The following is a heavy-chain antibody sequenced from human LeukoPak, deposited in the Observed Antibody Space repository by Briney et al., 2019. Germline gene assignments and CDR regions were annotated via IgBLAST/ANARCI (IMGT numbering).Heavy chain of an antibody. CDR2: IYHSGIT. V-gene: IGHV4-38-2*02. D-gene: IGHD6-19*01. Sequence: SETLSLTCTVSGYSISSGSYWGWIRQPPGKGLEWIGSIYHSGITYYNPSLKSRVTISVDTSKNQFSLKLSSVTAADTAVYYCARDKSPPVAGPENWFDPWGQGTLVTVSS. J-gene: IGHJ5*02. CDR1: GYSISSGSY. CDR3: ARDKSPPVAGPENWFDP.